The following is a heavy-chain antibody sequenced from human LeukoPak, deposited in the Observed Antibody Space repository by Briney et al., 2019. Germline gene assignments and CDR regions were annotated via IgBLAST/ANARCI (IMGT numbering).Heavy chain of an antibody. CDR3: AKDMGPTVAGTFMNAFDI. V-gene: IGHV3-9*03. Sequence: PGRSPRLSCAASGFTFDDYAMHWVRQAPGKGLEWVSGISWSSGSIGYVDSVKGRFTISRDNAKNTLYLQMNSLRAEDMALYYCAKDMGPTVAGTFMNAFDIWGQGTMVTVSS. CDR1: GFTFDDYA. D-gene: IGHD6-19*01. J-gene: IGHJ3*02. CDR2: ISWSSGSI.